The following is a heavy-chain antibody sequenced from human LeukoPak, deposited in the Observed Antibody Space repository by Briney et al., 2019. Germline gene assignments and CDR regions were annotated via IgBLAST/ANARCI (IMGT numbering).Heavy chain of an antibody. CDR2: INPNSGGT. Sequence: ASVKVSCKASGYTLTAYYIYWVRQAPGQGLEWMGRINPNSGGTDYAQNFQGRVTMTRDTSISTAYMELSRLRSADTAVYYCARGYCSGGTCYLVENWLDPWGQGTLVTVSS. J-gene: IGHJ5*02. D-gene: IGHD2-15*01. CDR3: ARGYCSGGTCYLVENWLDP. V-gene: IGHV1-2*06. CDR1: GYTLTAYY.